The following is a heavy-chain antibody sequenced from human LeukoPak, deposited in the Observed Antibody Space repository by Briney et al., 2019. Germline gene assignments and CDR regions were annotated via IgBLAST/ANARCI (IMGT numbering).Heavy chain of an antibody. Sequence: GGSLRLSCAPSGFTFSSYAMSWVREAPGKGLEWVSSISSSSSYIYYTDSVKGRFTISRDNAKNSLYLQMNSLRADDTAIYYCARVSLGAAAGTSRWGQGTLVTVSS. V-gene: IGHV3-21*01. CDR2: ISSSSSYI. CDR3: ARVSLGAAAGTSR. J-gene: IGHJ4*02. CDR1: GFTFSSYA. D-gene: IGHD6-13*01.